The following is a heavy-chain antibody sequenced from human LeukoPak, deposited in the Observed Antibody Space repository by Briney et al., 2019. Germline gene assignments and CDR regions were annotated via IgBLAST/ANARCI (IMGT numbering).Heavy chain of an antibody. V-gene: IGHV3-23*01. Sequence: GGSLRLSCAASGFTFSSYAMNWVRQAPGKGLEGVSAMTGGCGSTYYAASVKGRFTISRDNSRNTLYLQMNSLRAEDTAAYYCAKASSGYYYFDYWGPGTLVTVPS. J-gene: IGHJ4*02. CDR3: AKASSGYYYFDY. CDR2: MTGGCGST. CDR1: GFTFSSYA. D-gene: IGHD3-22*01.